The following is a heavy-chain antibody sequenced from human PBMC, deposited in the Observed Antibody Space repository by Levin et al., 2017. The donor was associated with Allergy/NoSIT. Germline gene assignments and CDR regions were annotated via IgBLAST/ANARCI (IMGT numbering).Heavy chain of an antibody. V-gene: IGHV4-38-2*02. CDR2: IYHSGST. D-gene: IGHD2-2*01. J-gene: IGHJ6*02. CDR3: AREDIVVVPAAMDYYYGMDV. Sequence: SQTLSLTCAVSGYSISSGYYWGWIRQPPGKGLEWIGSIYHSGSTYYNPSLKSRVTISVDTSKNQFSLKLSSVTAADTAVYYCAREDIVVVPAAMDYYYGMDVWGQGTTVTVSS. CDR1: GYSISSGYY.